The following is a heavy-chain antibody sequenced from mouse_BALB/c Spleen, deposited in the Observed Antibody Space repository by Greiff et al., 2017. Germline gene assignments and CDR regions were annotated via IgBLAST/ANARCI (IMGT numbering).Heavy chain of an antibody. Sequence: VQLQQSGAELVRPGSSVKISCKASGYAFSSYWMNWVKQRPGQGLEWIGQIYPGDGDTNYNGKFKGKATLTADKSSSTAYMQLSSLTSEDSAVYFCARKYGYGNYVAWFAYWGQGTLVTVSA. J-gene: IGHJ3*01. CDR2: IYPGDGDT. V-gene: IGHV1-80*01. CDR1: GYAFSSYW. CDR3: ARKYGYGNYVAWFAY. D-gene: IGHD2-1*01.